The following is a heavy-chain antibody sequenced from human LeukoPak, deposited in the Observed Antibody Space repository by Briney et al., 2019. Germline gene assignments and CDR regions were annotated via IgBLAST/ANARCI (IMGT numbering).Heavy chain of an antibody. CDR1: GGSFSGYY. D-gene: IGHD3-22*01. CDR2: INHSGST. Sequence: SETLSLTCAVYGGSFSGYYWSWIRQPPGKGLEWIGEINHSGSTNYNPSLKSRVTISVDTSKNQFSLKLSSVTAADTAVYYCARDGRRYYYDSSGYPGMPYYFDYWGQGPLVTVSS. CDR3: ARDGRRYYYDSSGYPGMPYYFDY. V-gene: IGHV4-34*01. J-gene: IGHJ4*02.